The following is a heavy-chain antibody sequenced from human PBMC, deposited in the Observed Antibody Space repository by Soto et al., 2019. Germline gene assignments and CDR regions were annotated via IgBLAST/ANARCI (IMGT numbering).Heavy chain of an antibody. CDR3: ARGYYGSEGTEYFQL. CDR1: GFPFSSYW. CDR2: SNSDASST. D-gene: IGHD3-10*01. V-gene: IGHV3-74*03. Sequence: EVQLVEPGGDLVHPGGSLILSCTASGFPFSSYWMHWVRQVPGKGLVWISRSNSDASSTTYADSVKGRFTISRDNAENTLFLQMISLRIDDTAVYYCARGYYGSEGTEYFQLWGRGTLVTVSS. J-gene: IGHJ1*01.